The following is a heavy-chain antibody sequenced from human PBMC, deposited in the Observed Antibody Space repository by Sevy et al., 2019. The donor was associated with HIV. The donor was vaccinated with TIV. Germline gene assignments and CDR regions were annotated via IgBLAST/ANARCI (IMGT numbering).Heavy chain of an antibody. J-gene: IGHJ4*02. D-gene: IGHD3-16*01. CDR1: GFTFSTYW. V-gene: IGHV3-7*01. Sequence: GGSLRLSCAASGFTFSTYWMTWVRQAPGKGLEWVANIKQDGTDTNYVDSVRGRFTISRDNGRNLLYLHMNSLRAEDTAVYFCARALADWGSFHYSSWGRGVLVTVS. CDR3: ARALADWGSFHYSS. CDR2: IKQDGTDT.